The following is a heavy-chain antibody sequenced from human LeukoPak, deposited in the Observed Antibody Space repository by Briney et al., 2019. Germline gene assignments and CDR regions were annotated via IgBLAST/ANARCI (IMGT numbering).Heavy chain of an antibody. CDR1: GGSFSCYY. CDR2: INHSGST. V-gene: IGHV4-34*01. CDR3: ARGSRHMDV. Sequence: SETLSLTCAVYGGSFSCYYYSWIRQPPGKRLEWLGEINHSGSTNYNPSLKSRVTISVDTSKNQFSLKLSSVTAADTAVYYCARGSRHMDVWGKGTTVTVSS. J-gene: IGHJ6*03.